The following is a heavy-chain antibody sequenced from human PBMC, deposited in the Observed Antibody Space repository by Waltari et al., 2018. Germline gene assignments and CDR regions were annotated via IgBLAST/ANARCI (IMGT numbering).Heavy chain of an antibody. V-gene: IGHV4-38-2*02. CDR2: IYHSGNT. J-gene: IGHJ6*02. D-gene: IGHD2-21*02. CDR1: GYSLISGYY. CDR3: ARDPGGNSEGPYYYYNMDV. Sequence: QVQIQESGPGLVTPSETLSLTCAVSGYSLISGYYGGWIRPPPGKGLEWMGTIYHSGNTDYNPSLKGRVTMSVDTSKNQFSLNLTSMTAADTAVYYCARDPGGNSEGPYYYYNMDVWGQGTTVTVSS.